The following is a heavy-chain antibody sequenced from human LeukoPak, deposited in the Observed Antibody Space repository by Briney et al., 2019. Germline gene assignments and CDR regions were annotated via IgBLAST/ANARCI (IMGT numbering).Heavy chain of an antibody. CDR3: ARDLVYGILRYSGYDVPSPPFDP. J-gene: IGHJ5*02. Sequence: GGSLRLSCAASGFTFSDYYMSWIRQAPGKGLEWVSYISSSGSTIYYADSVKGRFTISRDNAKNSLYLQMNSLRAEDTAVYYCARDLVYGILRYSGYDVPSPPFDPWGQGTLVTVSS. CDR1: GFTFSDYY. CDR2: ISSSGSTI. V-gene: IGHV3-11*01. D-gene: IGHD5-12*01.